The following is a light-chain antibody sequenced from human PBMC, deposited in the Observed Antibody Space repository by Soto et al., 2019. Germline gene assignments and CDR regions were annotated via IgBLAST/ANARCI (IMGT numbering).Light chain of an antibody. CDR1: YSNIGSNF. CDR3: SSWDDSLDGPV. J-gene: IGLJ3*02. Sequence: QSVLTQPPSASATPGQTVTISCSGRYSNIGSNFVSWYQRFPGTAPKLLIYSINQRPSGVPDRFSGSKSGTSASLTISGLQSEDEADYFCSSWDDSLDGPVFGGGTKLTVL. V-gene: IGLV1-44*01. CDR2: SIN.